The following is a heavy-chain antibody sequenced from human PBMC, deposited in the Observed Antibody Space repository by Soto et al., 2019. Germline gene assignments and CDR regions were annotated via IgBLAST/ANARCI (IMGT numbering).Heavy chain of an antibody. J-gene: IGHJ5*02. CDR3: ARDLGVLAGTIYWFDP. CDR1: GFTFSSYG. D-gene: IGHD2-2*01. CDR2: IWYDGSNK. V-gene: IGHV3-33*01. Sequence: PGGSLRLSCAASGFTFSSYGMHWVRQAPGKGLEWVAVIWYDGSNKYYADSVKGRFTISRDNSKNTLYLQMNSLRAEDTAVYYCARDLGVLAGTIYWFDPWGQETLVTVSS.